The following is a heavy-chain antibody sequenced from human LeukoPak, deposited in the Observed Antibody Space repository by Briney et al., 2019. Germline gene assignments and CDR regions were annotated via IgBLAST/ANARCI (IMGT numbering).Heavy chain of an antibody. J-gene: IGHJ4*02. V-gene: IGHV3-21*05. CDR1: EFTFSPYA. D-gene: IGHD2-2*01. Sequence: GGSLRLSCAASEFTFSPYAMNWVRQAPGKGLEWVSYINDVSGDIHYADSVKGRFTISRDNAKNTLYLQMNSLRAEDTAVYYCARDTYQPGRIDCWGQGTLVIVSS. CDR3: ARDTYQPGRIDC. CDR2: INDVSGDI.